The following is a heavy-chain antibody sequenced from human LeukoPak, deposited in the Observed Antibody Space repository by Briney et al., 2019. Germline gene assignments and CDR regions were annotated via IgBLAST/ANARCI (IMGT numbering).Heavy chain of an antibody. D-gene: IGHD2-15*01. V-gene: IGHV4-30-2*01. J-gene: IGHJ6*02. CDR2: IYHSGST. CDR3: ARAQPIVVVVAATPDYYGMDV. CDR1: GGSISSGDYS. Sequence: PSQTLSLTCAVSGGSISSGDYSWSWIRQPPGKGLEWIGFIYHSGSTNYNPSLKSRVTISVDKSKNQFSLKLSPVTAADTAVYYCARAQPIVVVVAATPDYYGMDVWGQGTTVTVSS.